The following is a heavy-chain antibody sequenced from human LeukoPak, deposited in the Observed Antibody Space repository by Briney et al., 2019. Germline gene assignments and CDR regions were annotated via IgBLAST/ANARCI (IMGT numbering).Heavy chain of an antibody. D-gene: IGHD6-19*01. CDR2: ISGSGGST. CDR1: GFTFSSYA. V-gene: IGHV3-23*01. J-gene: IGHJ6*03. CDR3: AKVSSVAGKGRFKGYYYYMDV. Sequence: GGSLRLSCAASGFTFSSYAMSWVRQAPGKGLEWVSAISGSGGSTYYADSVKGRFTIFRDNSKNTLYLQMNSLRAEDTAVYYCAKVSSVAGKGRFKGYYYYMDVWGKGTTVTVSS.